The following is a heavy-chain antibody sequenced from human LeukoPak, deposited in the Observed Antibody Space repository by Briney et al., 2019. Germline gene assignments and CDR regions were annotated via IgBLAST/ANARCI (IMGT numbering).Heavy chain of an antibody. V-gene: IGHV3-20*04. CDR2: INWTGGST. J-gene: IGHJ6*04. CDR1: GFTFDDSG. D-gene: IGHD3-10*02. CDR3: AELGITMIGGV. Sequence: PGGSLRLSCAASGFTFDDSGMSWVRQAPGKGLEWVSGINWTGGSTGYADSVKGRFTISRDNAKNSLYLQMNSLRAEDTAVYYCAELGITMIGGVWGKGTTVTISS.